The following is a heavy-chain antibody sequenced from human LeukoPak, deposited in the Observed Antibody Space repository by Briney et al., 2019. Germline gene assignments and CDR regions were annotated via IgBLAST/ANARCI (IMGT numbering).Heavy chain of an antibody. CDR3: ARDLLRRPMATINPFDY. V-gene: IGHV3-21*01. Sequence: GGSLRLSCAASGFTFSSYAMSWVRQAPGQGLEWVSSISSSSSYIYYADSVRRRFTISRDNAKNSLSLQMNSLRAEDTAVYYCARDLLRRPMATINPFDYWGQGTLASVSS. CDR1: GFTFSSYA. D-gene: IGHD5-24*01. CDR2: ISSSSSYI. J-gene: IGHJ4*02.